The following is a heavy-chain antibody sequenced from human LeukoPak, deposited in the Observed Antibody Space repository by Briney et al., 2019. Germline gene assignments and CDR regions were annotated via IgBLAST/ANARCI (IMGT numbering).Heavy chain of an antibody. D-gene: IGHD4-17*01. Sequence: SSSSYYWGWIRQPPGKGLEWVSGIHGNGETTYYADSVKGRFTISRDNSRELLYLQMNSLRVEDTAVYYCAKDPNGDYVGAFDSWGQGTMVTVSS. J-gene: IGHJ3*02. CDR3: AKDPNGDYVGAFDS. V-gene: IGHV3-23*01. CDR2: IHGNGETT. CDR1: SSSSYY.